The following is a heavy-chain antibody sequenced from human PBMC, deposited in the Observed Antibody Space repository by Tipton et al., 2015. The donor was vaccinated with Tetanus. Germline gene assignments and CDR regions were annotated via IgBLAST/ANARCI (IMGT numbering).Heavy chain of an antibody. CDR1: GGPPRSYY. CDR2: IYFSGHT. CDR3: ARHSGWYNFFTGVDV. V-gene: IGHV4-59*01. Sequence: TLSLTCTVSGGPPRSYYWSWIRQSPGKGLEWIGYIYFSGHTKYNPSLKSRVTFSLDTSQNQISLQLTSVTAADTAVYYCARHSGWYNFFTGVDVWGLGTTVTVSS. J-gene: IGHJ6*02. D-gene: IGHD6-19*01.